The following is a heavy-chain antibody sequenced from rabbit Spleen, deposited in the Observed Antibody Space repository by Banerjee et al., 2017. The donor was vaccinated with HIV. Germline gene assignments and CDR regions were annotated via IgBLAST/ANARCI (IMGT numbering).Heavy chain of an antibody. CDR3: ARDTSSSFSTYGMDL. V-gene: IGHV1S40*01. Sequence: QSLEESGGDLVKPGASLTLTCTASGFSFSGGYDMCWVRQAPGKGLEWIACIDTGSSGFTYFATWAKGRFTCSKTSSTTVTLQMTSLTAADTATYFCARDTSSSFSTYGMDLWGPGTLVTVS. J-gene: IGHJ6*01. CDR1: GFSFSGGYD. CDR2: IDTGSSGFT. D-gene: IGHD1-1*01.